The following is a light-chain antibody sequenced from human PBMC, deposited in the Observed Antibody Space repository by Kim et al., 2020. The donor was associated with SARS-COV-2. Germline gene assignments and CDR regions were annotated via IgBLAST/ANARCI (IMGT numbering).Light chain of an antibody. V-gene: IGLV1-44*01. J-gene: IGLJ7*01. CDR2: SNN. CDR1: SSNIGSNT. CDR3: AAWDDSLNGCV. Sequence: QSVLTQTPSASGTPGQRFTISCSGSSSNIGSNTVNWYQQLPGTAPKLLIYSNNQRPSGVPDRFSGSKSGNSASLAISGLQSEDEADYYCAAWDDSLNGCVFGGSPQLTVL.